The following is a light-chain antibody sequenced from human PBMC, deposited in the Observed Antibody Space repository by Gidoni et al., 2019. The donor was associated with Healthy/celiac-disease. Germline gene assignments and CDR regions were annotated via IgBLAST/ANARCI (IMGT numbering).Light chain of an antibody. CDR2: DAS. J-gene: IGKJ5*01. CDR1: QSVSSY. V-gene: IGKV3-11*01. Sequence: RASQSVSSYLAWYQQKPGQAPRLLIYDASNRATGIPARFSGSGSVTDFTLTISSLEPEDFAVYYCQQRSNWPSITFGQGTRLEIK. CDR3: QQRSNWPSIT.